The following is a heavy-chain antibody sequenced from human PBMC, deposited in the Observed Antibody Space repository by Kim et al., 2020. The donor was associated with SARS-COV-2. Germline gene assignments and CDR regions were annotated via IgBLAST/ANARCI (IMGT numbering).Heavy chain of an antibody. CDR1: GGTFSNYA. V-gene: IGHV1-69*13. CDR2: ITPFFGAA. Sequence: SVKVSCKASGGTFSNYAMSWVRQAPGQGLEWMGGITPFFGAARYAQKFQGRVTITADESTSTAYMELSSLRSEDTAVYYCARDRGYYGSGSYHHFYYYG. J-gene: IGHJ6*01. D-gene: IGHD3-10*01. CDR3: ARDRGYYGSGSYHHFYYYG.